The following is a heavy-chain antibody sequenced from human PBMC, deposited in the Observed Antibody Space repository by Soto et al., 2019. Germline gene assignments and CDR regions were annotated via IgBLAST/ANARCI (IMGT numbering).Heavy chain of an antibody. D-gene: IGHD3-3*01. J-gene: IGHJ4*02. CDR2: ISGSGGST. CDR3: AKGNDFWSGSDY. Sequence: EVQLLESGGGLVQPGGSLRLSCAASGFTFSSYAMSWVRQAPGKGLEWVSAISGSGGSTYYADSVKGRFTISSDNSKNTLYLQMNSLRAEDTAVYYCAKGNDFWSGSDYWGQGTLVTVSS. CDR1: GFTFSSYA. V-gene: IGHV3-23*01.